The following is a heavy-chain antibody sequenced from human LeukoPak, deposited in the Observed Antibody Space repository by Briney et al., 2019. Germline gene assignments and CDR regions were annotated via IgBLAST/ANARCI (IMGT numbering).Heavy chain of an antibody. V-gene: IGHV3-30*18. J-gene: IGHJ4*02. D-gene: IGHD6-19*01. CDR3: AKAVAGTFDN. CDR1: GFTFSSYG. CDR2: ISYDGSNK. Sequence: PGGSLRLSCAASGFTFSSYGMHWVRQAPGKGLEWVAVISYDGSNKYYADSVKGRFTISRDNSKNTLYLQMNSLRAEDTAVYYCAKAVAGTFDNWGQGTLVTVSS.